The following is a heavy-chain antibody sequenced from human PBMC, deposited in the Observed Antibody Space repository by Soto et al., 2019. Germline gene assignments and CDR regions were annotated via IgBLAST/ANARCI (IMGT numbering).Heavy chain of an antibody. CDR2: IYYTGST. CDR3: GRSAQYSSSDGLCYGMDV. J-gene: IGHJ6*02. V-gene: IGHV4-39*01. D-gene: IGHD6-6*01. CDR1: GGSISSSTSY. Sequence: SETLSLTCTVSGGSISSSTSYWGWMRKPPGKGLEWIGTIYYTGSTYYSPSLKSRLTISVDTSNNQFSLKLSSVTAADTAVYYCGRSAQYSSSDGLCYGMDVWGQGTTVTVSS.